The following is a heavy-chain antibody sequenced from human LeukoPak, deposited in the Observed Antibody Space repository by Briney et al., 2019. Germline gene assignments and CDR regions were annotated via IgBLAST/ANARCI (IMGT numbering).Heavy chain of an antibody. CDR3: ARGVGDCSGGSCYFWFDP. V-gene: IGHV4-30-4*01. Sequence: PSETLSLTCTVSGGSISSGDYYWSWIRQPPGKGLEWIGYIYYSGSTYYNPSLKSRVTISVDTSKNQFSLKLSSVTAADTAVYYCARGVGDCSGGSCYFWFDPWGQGTLVTVSS. CDR1: GGSISSGDYY. J-gene: IGHJ5*02. D-gene: IGHD2-15*01. CDR2: IYYSGST.